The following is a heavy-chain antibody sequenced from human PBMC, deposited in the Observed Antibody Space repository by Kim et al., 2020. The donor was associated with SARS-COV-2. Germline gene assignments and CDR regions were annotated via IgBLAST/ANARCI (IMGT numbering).Heavy chain of an antibody. CDR2: IYTAGSR. Sequence: GGSLRLSCAASGFPVKNFYMTWVRQAPGKGLEWVAVIYTAGSRYYADSVRGRFSISKDNYRNTLYLQMNSLRVEDTAVYFCARNDDYGVTSFRRIGMDV. D-gene: IGHD4-17*01. CDR1: GFPVKNFY. CDR3: ARNDDYGVTSFRRIGMDV. J-gene: IGHJ6*01. V-gene: IGHV3-53*01.